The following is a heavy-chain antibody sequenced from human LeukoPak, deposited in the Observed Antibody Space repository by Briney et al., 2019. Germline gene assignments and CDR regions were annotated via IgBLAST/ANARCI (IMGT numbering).Heavy chain of an antibody. D-gene: IGHD3-3*01. CDR1: GFTFSSYA. CDR2: ISYDGSNK. J-gene: IGHJ6*02. Sequence: GRSLRLSCAASGFTFSSYAMHWVRQAPGKGLEWVAVISYDGSNKYYADSVKGRFTISRDNSKNTLYLQMNSLRAEDTAVYYCARNGVVLQLRAYYYYGMDVWGQGTTVTVSS. CDR3: ARNGVVLQLRAYYYYGMDV. V-gene: IGHV3-30-3*01.